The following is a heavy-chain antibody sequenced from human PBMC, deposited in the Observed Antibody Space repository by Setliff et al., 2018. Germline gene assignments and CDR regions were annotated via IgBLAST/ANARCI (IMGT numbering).Heavy chain of an antibody. D-gene: IGHD6-6*01. V-gene: IGHV1-69*05. J-gene: IGHJ6*03. CDR1: GGTFSSYG. Sequence: SVKVSCKASGGTFSSYGISWVRQAPGQGPEWMGGTIPIFGTTDYAQKFQGRVTIITDESTSTAFMQLSSLRSEDTAVYYRVREGVNSRSSTDYRYYMDVWGKGTTVTVSS. CDR3: VREGVNSRSSTDYRYYMDV. CDR2: TIPIFGTT.